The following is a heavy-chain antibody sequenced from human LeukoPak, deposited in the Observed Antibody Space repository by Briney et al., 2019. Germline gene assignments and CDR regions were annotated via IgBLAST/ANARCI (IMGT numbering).Heavy chain of an antibody. CDR3: TREVGTRSPY. CDR1: GFTFGDSA. J-gene: IGHJ4*02. D-gene: IGHD2-8*01. CDR2: IRSVHYGGTT. Sequence: GGSLRLSCTTSGFTFGDSAMSWVRQAPGKGLEWLGFIRSVHYGGTTEYVASVRGRFTISRDDSKSIAYLQMNSLKSEDTAVYYCTREVGTRSPYWGQGTLVTISS. V-gene: IGHV3-49*04.